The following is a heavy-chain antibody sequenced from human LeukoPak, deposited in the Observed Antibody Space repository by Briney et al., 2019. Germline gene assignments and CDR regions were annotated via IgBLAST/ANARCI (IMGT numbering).Heavy chain of an antibody. Sequence: AASVTLSCTASGGTFTSYGISWVRQAPGQGLEWMGWISAYNGNTNYAQKLQGRVTMTTDTSTSTAYKERRSLRSDDTAVYYCARDREAAAGYWGQGTLVSVSS. CDR1: GGTFTSYG. CDR2: ISAYNGNT. J-gene: IGHJ4*02. V-gene: IGHV1-18*01. D-gene: IGHD6-13*01. CDR3: ARDREAAAGY.